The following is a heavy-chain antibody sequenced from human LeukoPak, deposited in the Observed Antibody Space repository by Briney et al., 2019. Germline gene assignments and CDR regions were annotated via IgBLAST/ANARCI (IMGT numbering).Heavy chain of an antibody. V-gene: IGHV4-38-2*02. CDR3: ARDRYSSGSRYFDS. J-gene: IGHJ4*02. Sequence: SETLSLTCTVCGYSFSSGHYWGWIRQSPGKRLEWIGILYHSGSTYYNPSLKSRVTISVDTSNNQFSLKLTSVTAADTAVYYWARDRYSSGSRYFDSWGQGTLVTVSS. D-gene: IGHD6-19*01. CDR2: LYHSGST. CDR1: GYSFSSGHY.